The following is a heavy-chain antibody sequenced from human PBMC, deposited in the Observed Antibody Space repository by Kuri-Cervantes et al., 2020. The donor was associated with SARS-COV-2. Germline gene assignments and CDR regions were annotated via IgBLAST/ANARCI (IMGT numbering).Heavy chain of an antibody. V-gene: IGHV3-30*03. CDR3: ARVLRGYSGYELFDY. CDR2: ISYDGSNK. D-gene: IGHD5-12*01. Sequence: GESLKISCAASGLTFSSYGMHWVRQAPGKGLEWVAVISYDGSNKYYADSVKGRFTISRDNSKNTLYLQMNSLRAEDTAVYYCARVLRGYSGYELFDYWGQGTLVTVSS. J-gene: IGHJ4*02. CDR1: GLTFSSYG.